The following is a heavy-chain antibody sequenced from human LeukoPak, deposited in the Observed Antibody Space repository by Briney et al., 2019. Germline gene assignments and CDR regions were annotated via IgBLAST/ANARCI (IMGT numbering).Heavy chain of an antibody. CDR2: IKPDGGEK. Sequence: PGGSLRLSCEASRFTFSSNWMNWVRQAPGKGLEWVAKIKPDGGEKYYVDSVKGRFTISRDNAKNSLYMQMSSLRAEDTAMYYCARGVSVAFDYWGQGILVTISS. J-gene: IGHJ4*02. V-gene: IGHV3-7*04. CDR3: ARGVSVAFDY. CDR1: RFTFSSNW. D-gene: IGHD6-19*01.